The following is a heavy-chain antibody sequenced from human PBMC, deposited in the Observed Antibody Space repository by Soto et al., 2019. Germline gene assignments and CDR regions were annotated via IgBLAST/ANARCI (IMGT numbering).Heavy chain of an antibody. CDR2: ISSSSSTI. V-gene: IGHV3-48*01. J-gene: IGHJ5*02. D-gene: IGHD4-17*01. Sequence: EVQLVESGGGLVQPGGSLRLSCAAPGFTFSTYTMNWVPRAPGKGLEWVSYISSSSSTIYYADSVKGRFTISRDNAKNSLYLQMNSLRAEDTAVYYCAREADYVNWFDPWGQGTLVTVSS. CDR3: AREADYVNWFDP. CDR1: GFTFSTYT.